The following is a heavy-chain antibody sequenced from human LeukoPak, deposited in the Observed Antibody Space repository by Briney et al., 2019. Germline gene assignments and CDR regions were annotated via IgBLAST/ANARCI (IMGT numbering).Heavy chain of an antibody. CDR1: GGSFSGYY. J-gene: IGHJ5*02. V-gene: IGHV4-34*01. CDR2: INHSGST. CDR3: ARDWFGP. Sequence: PSETLSLTCAVYGGSFSGYYWSWIRQPPGKGLEWIGEINHSGSTNYNPSLKSRVTISVDTSKNQFSLKLSSVTAADTAVYYCARDWFGPWGQGTLVTVSS.